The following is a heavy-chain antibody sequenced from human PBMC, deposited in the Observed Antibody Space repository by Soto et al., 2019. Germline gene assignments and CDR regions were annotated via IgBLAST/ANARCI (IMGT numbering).Heavy chain of an antibody. CDR3: TTGSVEGV. CDR1: GFSFSNAW. Sequence: EVQLVESGGGLVKPGGSLRLSCAASGFSFSNAWMNWVRQAPGKGLEWVGGIKRKIDGEKTDYAAPVKGRFTISRDDSKNTLSLQMNSLKADCTAVYYCTTGSVEGVWGQGTTVTVSS. CDR2: IKRKIDGEKT. J-gene: IGHJ6*02. V-gene: IGHV3-15*07.